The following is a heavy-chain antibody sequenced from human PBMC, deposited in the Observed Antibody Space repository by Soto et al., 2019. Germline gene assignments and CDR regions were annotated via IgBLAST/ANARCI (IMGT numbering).Heavy chain of an antibody. CDR2: IYYSGST. V-gene: IGHV4-59*12. J-gene: IGHJ4*02. CDR3: ARGGPGNYDSSGSIPFDY. D-gene: IGHD3-22*01. CDR1: GGSISSYY. Sequence: SETLSLTCTVSGGSISSYYWSWIRQPPGKGLEWIGYIYYSGSTYYNPSLKSRVTISVDTSKNQFSLKLSSVTAADTAVYYCARGGPGNYDSSGSIPFDYWGQGTLVTVSS.